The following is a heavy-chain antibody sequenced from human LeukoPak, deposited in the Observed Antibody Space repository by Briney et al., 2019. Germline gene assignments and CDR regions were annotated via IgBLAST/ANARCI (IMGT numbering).Heavy chain of an antibody. CDR3: VRSITIFGV. CDR1: GFTFDDYG. J-gene: IGHJ4*02. Sequence: PGGSLRLSCAASGFTFDDYGITWVRQAPGKGREWVSAISRSGGSSGYAYSVKGRFTITRHNTKSSLYLPMKHLRAEDTASYCCVRSITIFGVCGQGQLVTVSS. CDR2: ISRSGGSS. V-gene: IGHV3-20*04. D-gene: IGHD3-3*01.